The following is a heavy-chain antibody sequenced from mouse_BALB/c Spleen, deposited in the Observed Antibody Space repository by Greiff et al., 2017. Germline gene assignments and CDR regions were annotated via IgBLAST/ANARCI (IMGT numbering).Heavy chain of an antibody. CDR2: INPYNGAT. V-gene: IGHV1-31*01. CDR1: GYSFTGYY. CDR3: ARTSTAFYAMDY. J-gene: IGHJ4*01. D-gene: IGHD1-2*01. Sequence: EVQLQQSGPELVKPGASVKISCKASGYSFTGYYMHWVKQSHVKSLEWIGRINPYNGATSYNQNFKDKASLTVDKSSSTAYMELHSLTSEDSAVYYCARTSTAFYAMDYWGQGTSVTVSS.